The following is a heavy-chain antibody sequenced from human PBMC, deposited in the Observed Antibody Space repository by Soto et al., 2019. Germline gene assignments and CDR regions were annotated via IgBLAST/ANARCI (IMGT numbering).Heavy chain of an antibody. J-gene: IGHJ4*02. CDR2: ISYDGRNK. CDR3: ARNGSGNYYHFDY. CDR1: GFTFSSYG. Sequence: GGSLRLSCAASGFTFSSYGMHWVRQAPGKGLEWVAVISYDGRNKYYADSVKGRFTISRDNSKNTLYLQVNSLRADDTAVYYCARNGSGNYYHFDYWGQGTLVTVYS. D-gene: IGHD3-10*01. V-gene: IGHV3-30*03.